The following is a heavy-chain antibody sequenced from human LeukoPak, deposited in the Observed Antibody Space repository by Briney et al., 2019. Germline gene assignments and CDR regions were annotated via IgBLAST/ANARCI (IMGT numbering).Heavy chain of an antibody. J-gene: IGHJ4*02. CDR1: GFTFLSYG. CDR2: IRYDGSNK. V-gene: IGHV3-30*02. D-gene: IGHD2-2*01. Sequence: GGSLRLSCAASGFTFLSYGMHWVRQAPGKGLEWVAFIRYDGSNKYYADSVKGLFTISRDNSKNTLYLQMNSLRAEDTAVYYCARDKVAAAPGDYWGQGTLVTVSS. CDR3: ARDKVAAAPGDY.